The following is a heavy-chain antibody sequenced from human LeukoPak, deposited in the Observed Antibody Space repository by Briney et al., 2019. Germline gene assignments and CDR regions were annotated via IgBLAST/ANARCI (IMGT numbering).Heavy chain of an antibody. V-gene: IGHV4-34*01. CDR2: INHSGST. Sequence: KPGGSLRLSCAASGFTFSSYEMNWVRQPPGKGLEWIGEINHSGSTNYNPSLKSRVTISVDTSKNQFSLKLSSVTAADTAVYYCARKMVRGVIILSWGRRTGNWFDPWGQGTLVTVSS. CDR3: ARKMVRGVIILSWGRRTGNWFDP. CDR1: GFTFSSYE. D-gene: IGHD3-10*01. J-gene: IGHJ5*02.